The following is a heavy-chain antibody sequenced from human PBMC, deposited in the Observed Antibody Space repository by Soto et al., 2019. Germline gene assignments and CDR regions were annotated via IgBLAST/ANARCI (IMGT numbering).Heavy chain of an antibody. CDR2: INSDGSST. Sequence: PGGSLRLSCAASGFTFSSYWMHWVRQAPGKGLVWVSRINSDGSSTSYADSVKGRFTISRDNAKNTLYLQMNSLRAEDTAVYYFARVEGSGSYYNKPGAFDIWGQGTMVTVSS. D-gene: IGHD3-10*01. J-gene: IGHJ3*02. CDR1: GFTFSSYW. CDR3: ARVEGSGSYYNKPGAFDI. V-gene: IGHV3-74*01.